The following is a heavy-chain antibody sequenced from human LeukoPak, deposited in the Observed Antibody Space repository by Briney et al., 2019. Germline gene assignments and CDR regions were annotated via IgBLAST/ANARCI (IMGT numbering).Heavy chain of an antibody. V-gene: IGHV1-58*02. CDR2: IVVGSGNT. CDR1: GFTFTSSA. Sequence: GASVKVSCKASGFTFTSSAMQWVRQARGQRLEWRGWIVVGSGNTKYAQKFQERVTITRDMSTSTAYMELSSLRSEDTAVYYCAADPTYYDFWSGLPLMDVWGKGTTVTVSS. D-gene: IGHD3-3*01. CDR3: AADPTYYDFWSGLPLMDV. J-gene: IGHJ6*03.